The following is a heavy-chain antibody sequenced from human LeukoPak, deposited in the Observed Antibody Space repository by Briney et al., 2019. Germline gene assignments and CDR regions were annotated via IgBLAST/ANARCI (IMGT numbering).Heavy chain of an antibody. Sequence: SETLSLTCTVSGGSISSYYWSWIRQPPGKGLEWIGYIYYSGSTNYNPSLKSRVTISVDTSKNQFSLKLSSVTAADTAVYYCARLPRAVADPTGGGYWGQGTLVTVSS. D-gene: IGHD6-19*01. V-gene: IGHV4-59*01. J-gene: IGHJ4*02. CDR2: IYYSGST. CDR3: ARLPRAVADPTGGGY. CDR1: GGSISSYY.